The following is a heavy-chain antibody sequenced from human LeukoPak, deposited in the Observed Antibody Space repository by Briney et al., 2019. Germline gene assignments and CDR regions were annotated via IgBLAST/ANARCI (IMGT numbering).Heavy chain of an antibody. Sequence: SVKVSCKASGGTFSSYAISWVRQAPGQGLEWMGGIIPIFGTANYAQKFQGRVTITADKSTSTAYMELSSLRSEDTAVYYCARMDSQYYYGSGGPDYRGQGTLVTVSS. J-gene: IGHJ4*02. CDR1: GGTFSSYA. CDR2: IIPIFGTA. D-gene: IGHD3-10*01. V-gene: IGHV1-69*06. CDR3: ARMDSQYYYGSGGPDY.